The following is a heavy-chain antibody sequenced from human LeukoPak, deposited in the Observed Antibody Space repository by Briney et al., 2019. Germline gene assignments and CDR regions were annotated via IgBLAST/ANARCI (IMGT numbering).Heavy chain of an antibody. CDR3: ARDQGPGIAVAGIPFDY. J-gene: IGHJ4*02. Sequence: PGGSLRLSCAASGFTFSSYEMNWVRQAPGKGLEWVSYISSSGSTIYYADSVKGRFTISRDNAKNSLYLQMNSLRAEDTAVYYCARDQGPGIAVAGIPFDYWGQGTLVTVSS. CDR2: ISSSGSTI. V-gene: IGHV3-48*03. CDR1: GFTFSSYE. D-gene: IGHD6-19*01.